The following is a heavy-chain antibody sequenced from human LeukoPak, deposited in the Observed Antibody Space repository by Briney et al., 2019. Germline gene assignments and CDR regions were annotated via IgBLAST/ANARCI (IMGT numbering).Heavy chain of an antibody. CDR1: GGSISSGSYY. CDR3: ARRVRVGATIW. CDR2: IYTSGST. D-gene: IGHD1-26*01. J-gene: IGHJ4*02. V-gene: IGHV4-61*02. Sequence: SETLSLTCTVSGGSISSGSYYWSWIRQPAGKGLEWIGRIYTSGSTNYNPSLKSRVTISVDTSKNQFSLKLSSVTAADTAVYYCARRVRVGATIWWGQGTLVTVSS.